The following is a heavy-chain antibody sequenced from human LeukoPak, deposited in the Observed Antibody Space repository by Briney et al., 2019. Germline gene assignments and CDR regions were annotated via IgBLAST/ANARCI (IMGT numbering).Heavy chain of an antibody. Sequence: PSETLSLTCTVSSGSITGYYWNWIRQPPGKGLEWLGYIYHTGSTNYNPSLKSRVTISVDTSKNQFSLKLSSVTAADTAVYYCARDYGDYDGWDYWGQGTLVAVSS. J-gene: IGHJ4*02. CDR2: IYHTGST. CDR3: ARDYGDYDGWDY. CDR1: SGSITGYY. V-gene: IGHV4-59*12. D-gene: IGHD4-17*01.